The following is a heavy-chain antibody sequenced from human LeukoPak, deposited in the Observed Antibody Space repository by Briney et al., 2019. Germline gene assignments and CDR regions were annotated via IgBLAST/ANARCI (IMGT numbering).Heavy chain of an antibody. CDR2: IHHSGTT. D-gene: IGHD6-13*01. J-gene: IGHJ4*02. V-gene: IGHV4-38-2*02. CDR1: GYSITSDYY. Sequence: PSETLSLTCSVSGYSITSDYYWGWIRQPPGKGLEWIGSIHHSGTTNYNPSLKSRVTISVDTSKNQFSLKLSSVTAADTAVYYCARGGRIAAADYWGQGTLVTVSS. CDR3: ARGGRIAAADY.